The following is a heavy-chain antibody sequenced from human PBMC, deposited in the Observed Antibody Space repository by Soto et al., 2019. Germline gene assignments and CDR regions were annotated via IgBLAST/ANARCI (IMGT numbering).Heavy chain of an antibody. CDR1: GGAFCNHA. V-gene: IGHV1-69*10. D-gene: IGHD5-18*01. Sequence: ASVKVSCKDAGGAFCNHAMSWVRQAPGQGLEWMGGIIPIFGIPMYAQEFKGRVTITADKSMSTVYMELSSLRSEDTAVYYCARCDKGDVYCYGPYPYYYCSMGVWAQWTTVTVSS. J-gene: IGHJ6*02. CDR2: IIPIFGIP. CDR3: ARCDKGDVYCYGPYPYYYCSMGV.